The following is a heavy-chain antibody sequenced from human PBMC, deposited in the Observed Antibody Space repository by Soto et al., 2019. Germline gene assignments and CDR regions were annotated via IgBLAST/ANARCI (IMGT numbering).Heavy chain of an antibody. CDR2: ISATTPNT. D-gene: IGHD1-1*01. Sequence: VQFLESGGCLVQPGGSLRLSCAASGFTFSGFPMNWVRQAPGKGLDWVSTISATTPNTYYADSVKGRFTISRDNSNSTLYLQMNGLRVEDTAVYYCARGWNLDLWGQGTLVT. CDR1: GFTFSGFP. V-gene: IGHV3-23*01. J-gene: IGHJ5*02. CDR3: ARGWNLDL.